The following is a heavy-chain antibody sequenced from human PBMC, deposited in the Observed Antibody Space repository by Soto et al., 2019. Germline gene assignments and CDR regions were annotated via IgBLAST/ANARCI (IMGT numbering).Heavy chain of an antibody. D-gene: IGHD3-3*02. CDR1: GGTFSTSA. CDR3: AGDKDRPQLGGNYYYILDV. J-gene: IGHJ6*02. CDR2: IMPVFPTP. V-gene: IGHV1-69*12. Sequence: QVQLVQSGAEVKKPGSSVKVSCKASGGTFSTSAISWVRQAPGQGLEWVGGIMPVFPTPDYEQNFQGRVNITAEVSTATAFPDLSILRADDTAGNFCAGDKDRPQLGGNYYYILDVWGQGTAITVSS.